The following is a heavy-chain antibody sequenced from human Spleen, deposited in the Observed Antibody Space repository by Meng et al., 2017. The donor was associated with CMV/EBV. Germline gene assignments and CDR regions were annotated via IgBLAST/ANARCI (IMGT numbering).Heavy chain of an antibody. CDR1: GGTFSSYA. CDR3: ARVDSSGWYPGY. J-gene: IGHJ4*02. V-gene: IGHV1-69*05. D-gene: IGHD6-19*01. Sequence: SVKVSCKASGGTFSSYAFSWVRQAPGQGLEWMGGIIPIFGTANYAQKLQGRVTMTTDTSTSTAYMELRSLRSDDTAVYYCARVDSSGWYPGYWGQGTLVTVSS. CDR2: IIPIFGTA.